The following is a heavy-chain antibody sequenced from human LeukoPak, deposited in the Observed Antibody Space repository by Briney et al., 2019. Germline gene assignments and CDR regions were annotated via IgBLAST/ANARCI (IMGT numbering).Heavy chain of an antibody. CDR3: ARELSNWGSWYFAL. V-gene: IGHV4-34*01. Sequence: SETLSLTCAVYGGSFSGYYWSWIGQPPGKGLEWIGEINHSGSTNYNPSLKSRVTISVDTSKKQFSLKLSSVTAADTAVYYCARELSNWGSWYFALWGRGTRVTVSS. D-gene: IGHD7-27*01. CDR2: INHSGST. J-gene: IGHJ2*01. CDR1: GGSFSGYY.